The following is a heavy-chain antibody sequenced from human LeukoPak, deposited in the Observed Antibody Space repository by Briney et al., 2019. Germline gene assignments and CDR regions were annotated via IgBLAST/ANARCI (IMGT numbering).Heavy chain of an antibody. Sequence: ASVKVSCKASGYTFTSSYMHWLRQAPGHGLEWMGIINPSGASRSYAQKFQGTVTMTTDTSTSTVYVELSSLRSEDTAVYYCARGAPVVVPSDYGPGYFRLWGQGTLVTVSS. V-gene: IGHV1-46*01. CDR3: ARGAPVVVPSDYGPGYFRL. CDR2: INPSGASR. CDR1: GYTFTSSY. D-gene: IGHD2-15*01. J-gene: IGHJ1*01.